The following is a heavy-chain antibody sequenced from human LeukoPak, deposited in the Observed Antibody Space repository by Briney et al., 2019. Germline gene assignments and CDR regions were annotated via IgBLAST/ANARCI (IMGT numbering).Heavy chain of an antibody. Sequence: PSETLSLTCTVSGYSISSGYYWGWIRQPPGKGLEWIGSIYYSGSTYYNPSLKSRVTISVDTSKNQFSLKLSSVTAADTAVYYCARLGDPPVDFDYWGQGTLVTVSS. V-gene: IGHV4-38-2*02. J-gene: IGHJ4*02. CDR3: ARLGDPPVDFDY. CDR2: IYYSGST. CDR1: GYSISSGYY. D-gene: IGHD3-16*01.